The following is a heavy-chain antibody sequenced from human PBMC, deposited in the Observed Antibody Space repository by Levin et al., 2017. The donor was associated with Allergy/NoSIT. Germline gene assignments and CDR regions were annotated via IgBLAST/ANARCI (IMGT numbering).Heavy chain of an antibody. CDR3: ARDLYNDDSVFGY. Sequence: ASVKVSCKASRYIFSDYFIHWVRQAPGQGLEWMVFFHSSFFATPSSPSFPCRVTMTRDTSISTAYMELTRLTSDDTAVYYCARDLYNDDSVFGYWGQGTLVNVFS. D-gene: IGHD3-22*01. V-gene: IGHV1-2*07. J-gene: IGHJ4*02. CDR2: FHSSFFAT. CDR1: RYIFSDYF.